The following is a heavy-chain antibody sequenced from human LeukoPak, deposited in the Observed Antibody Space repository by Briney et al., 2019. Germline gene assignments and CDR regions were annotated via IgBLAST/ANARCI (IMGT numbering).Heavy chain of an antibody. CDR2: ISQDGSKE. Sequence: WGSLRLSCTASGFIFSNYWMTWVRQAPGKGLEWVAQISQDGSKEYYIDSVKARFSISRDNARNSLSLQMNSLRAEDTAVYYCVRDGGVSGYDLLDYWGQGTLVTVSS. J-gene: IGHJ4*02. D-gene: IGHD5-12*01. CDR3: VRDGGVSGYDLLDY. V-gene: IGHV3-7*01. CDR1: GFIFSNYW.